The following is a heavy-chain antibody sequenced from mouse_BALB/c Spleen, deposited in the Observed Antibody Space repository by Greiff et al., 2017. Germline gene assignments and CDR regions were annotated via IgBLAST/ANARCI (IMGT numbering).Heavy chain of an antibody. D-gene: IGHD3-1*01. V-gene: IGHV5-17*02. J-gene: IGHJ2*01. CDR1: GFTFSSFG. Sequence: EVKLMESGGGLVQPGGSRKLSCAASGFTFSSFGMHWVRQAPEKGLEWVAYISSGSSTIYYADTVKGRFTISRDNPKNTLFLQMTSLRSEDTAMYYCARSGFLDDWGQGTTLTVSS. CDR2: ISSGSSTI. CDR3: ARSGFLDD.